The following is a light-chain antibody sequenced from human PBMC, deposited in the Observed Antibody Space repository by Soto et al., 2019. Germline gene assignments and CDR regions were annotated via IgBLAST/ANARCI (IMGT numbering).Light chain of an antibody. CDR1: QTINNW. V-gene: IGKV1-5*01. CDR2: HAS. J-gene: IGKJ1*01. Sequence: DIQMTPSPSTLSASIGDRVTITCRASQTINNWLAWYQQKPGKAPNLLIYHASNLETGVPSRFSGSAFGTEFTLTISSLQPDDFATYYCQHDNSYPWTFGQGTKVEIK. CDR3: QHDNSYPWT.